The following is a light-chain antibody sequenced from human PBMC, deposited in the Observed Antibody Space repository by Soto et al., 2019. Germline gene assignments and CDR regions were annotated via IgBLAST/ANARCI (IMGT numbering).Light chain of an antibody. Sequence: QSVLTQPPSASGTPGQTVTISCSGGSSNIGSNSVHWYQQLPGSAPQLLIYTNNQRPSGVPDRFSGSKSGTSASLAVSGLQSEDEGDYFCAAWDDSLNGPVFGGGTKLTVL. CDR2: TNN. J-gene: IGLJ2*01. CDR3: AAWDDSLNGPV. V-gene: IGLV1-44*01. CDR1: SSNIGSNS.